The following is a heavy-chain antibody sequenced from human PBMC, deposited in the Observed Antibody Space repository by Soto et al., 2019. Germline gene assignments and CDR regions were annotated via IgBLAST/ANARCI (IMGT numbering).Heavy chain of an antibody. J-gene: IGHJ3*02. Sequence: EVQLVESGGGLVKPGGSLRLSCVASGFSFFNAWMSWVRQAPGKGLEWVARIRSKTAGGTTEYAAPGQGRFTTSRDDSENTLYLHMNSLGTEDTAVYYCATGWGGGTSFNSFDNWGQGTLVTVSS. CDR1: GFSFFNAW. V-gene: IGHV3-15*01. D-gene: IGHD1-26*01. CDR2: IRSKTAGGTT. CDR3: ATGWGGGTSFNSFDN.